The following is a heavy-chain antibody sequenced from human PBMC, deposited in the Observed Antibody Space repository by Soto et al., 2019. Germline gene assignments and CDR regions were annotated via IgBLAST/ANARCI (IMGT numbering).Heavy chain of an antibody. CDR3: ARRFLEWSEYGMDV. V-gene: IGHV3-21*01. D-gene: IGHD3-3*01. J-gene: IGHJ6*02. CDR2: SSSSSTYI. CDR1: GFTFSSYS. Sequence: GGSLRLSCAASGFTFSSYSMNWVRQAPGKGLEWVSSSSSSSTYIYYADSVKGRFTISRDNAKNSLYLQMNSLRAEDTAVYFCARRFLEWSEYGMDVWGQGTTVTVSS.